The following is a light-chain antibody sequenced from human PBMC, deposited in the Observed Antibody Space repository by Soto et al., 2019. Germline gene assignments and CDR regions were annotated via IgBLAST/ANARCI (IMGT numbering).Light chain of an antibody. Sequence: EIVLTQSPATLSLSPGERATLSCRASQSVSSYLAWYQQKPGQAPRLLIYDASNMATGIPARFSGSGSGTDFTLTSSSLEPEDFAVYYCQQRSNWPPGFTFGPGTKVDIK. CDR2: DAS. V-gene: IGKV3-11*01. CDR1: QSVSSY. J-gene: IGKJ3*01. CDR3: QQRSNWPPGFT.